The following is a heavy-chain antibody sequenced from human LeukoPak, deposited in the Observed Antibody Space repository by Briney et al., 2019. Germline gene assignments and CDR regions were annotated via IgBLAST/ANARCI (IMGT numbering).Heavy chain of an antibody. CDR3: AIAAGWEQAY. V-gene: IGHV3-7*01. D-gene: IGHD1-26*01. CDR2: INQDGSAT. Sequence: RGSLRLSRAASGFTFSTYWMSWVRQAPGKGLEWVANINQDGSATNYVDSAKGRFIVSRDNAKNSVFLQMSSLRAEDTAVYYCAIAAGWEQAYWGQGTLVTVSS. CDR1: GFTFSTYW. J-gene: IGHJ4*02.